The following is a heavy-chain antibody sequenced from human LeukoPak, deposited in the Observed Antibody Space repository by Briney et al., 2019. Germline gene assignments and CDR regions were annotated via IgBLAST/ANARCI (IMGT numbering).Heavy chain of an antibody. CDR1: GYSFTNYW. CDR2: INPGGSHI. CDR3: ARKNPTALRNNWFDP. J-gene: IGHJ5*02. Sequence: GESLKSSCKGSGYSFTNYWIAWVRQIPGKGLEWMGAINPGGSHIRYSPSFQGQVTISTDKSISTAYLQWSSLKASDTAIYYCARKNPTALRNNWFDPWGQGTLVTVSS. D-gene: IGHD5-18*01. V-gene: IGHV5-51*01.